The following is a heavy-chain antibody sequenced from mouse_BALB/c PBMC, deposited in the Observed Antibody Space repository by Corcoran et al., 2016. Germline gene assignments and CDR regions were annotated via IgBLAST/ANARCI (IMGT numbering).Heavy chain of an antibody. V-gene: IGHV1-19*01. CDR2: VNPYNGGT. J-gene: IGHJ2*01. D-gene: IGHD2-3*01. CDR1: GYTFTDYY. CDR3: ARWLLPPSYYFDY. Sequence: EVQLQPSGPELVKPGASVKMSCKASGYTFTDYYMDWVKQSHGESFEWIGRVNPYNGGTSYNQKFKGKATLTVDKSSSTAYMELNSLTSEDSAVYYCARWLLPPSYYFDYWGQGTTLTVSS.